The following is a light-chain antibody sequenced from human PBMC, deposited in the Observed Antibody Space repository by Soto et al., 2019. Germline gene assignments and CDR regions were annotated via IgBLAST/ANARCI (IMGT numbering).Light chain of an antibody. J-gene: IGKJ1*01. V-gene: IGKV3-15*01. Sequence: EIVMTLSPAPLSVSPGERATLSCRASQSVSTNLAWYQQKPGQAPRLLIYDASTRATGIPARFSGSGSGTEFTLSISSLQSEDFAVYYCQQYNNWPRTFGQGTKV. CDR1: QSVSTN. CDR2: DAS. CDR3: QQYNNWPRT.